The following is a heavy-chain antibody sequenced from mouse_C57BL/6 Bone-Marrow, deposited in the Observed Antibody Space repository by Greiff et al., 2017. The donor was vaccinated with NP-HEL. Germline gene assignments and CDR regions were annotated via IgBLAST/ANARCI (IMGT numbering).Heavy chain of an antibody. Sequence: QVQLQQSGPELVKPGASVKLSCKASGYTFTSYDINWVKQRPGQGLEWIGWIYPRDGSTKYNEKFKGKATLTLDTSSSTGYMELHSLTSEDSAVYFCARGALIYDGYYWFAYWGQGTLVTVSA. J-gene: IGHJ3*01. V-gene: IGHV1-85*01. CDR1: GYTFTSYD. D-gene: IGHD2-3*01. CDR3: ARGALIYDGYYWFAY. CDR2: IYPRDGST.